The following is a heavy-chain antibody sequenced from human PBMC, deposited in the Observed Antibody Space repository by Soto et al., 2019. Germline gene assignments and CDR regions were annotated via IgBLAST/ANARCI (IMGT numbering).Heavy chain of an antibody. CDR3: ARDWRVYDSSGYYWVFDP. V-gene: IGHV4-59*01. Sequence: PSETLSLTCTVSGASFNDYYWTWIRQPPGKGLEWIGYIYYSGSTNYNPSLKSRVTISVDTSKNQFSLKLSSVTAADTAVYYCARDWRVYDSSGYYWVFDPWGQGTLVTVSS. D-gene: IGHD3-22*01. CDR1: GASFNDYY. J-gene: IGHJ5*02. CDR2: IYYSGST.